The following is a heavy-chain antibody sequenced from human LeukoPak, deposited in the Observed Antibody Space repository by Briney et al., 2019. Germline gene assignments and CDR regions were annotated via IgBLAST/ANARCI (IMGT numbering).Heavy chain of an antibody. J-gene: IGHJ4*02. CDR1: GFTFTDYY. V-gene: IGHV3-11*04. CDR2: MSNNGGTI. CDR3: ARKYSGYDEEENYFDY. D-gene: IGHD5-12*01. Sequence: GGSLRLSCAASGFTFTDYYMSWIRQAPGKGLEWVAYMSNNGGTIYYADSVKGRFTISRDNAKNSLYLQMNSLRAEDTAVYYCARKYSGYDEEENYFDYWGQGTLVTVSS.